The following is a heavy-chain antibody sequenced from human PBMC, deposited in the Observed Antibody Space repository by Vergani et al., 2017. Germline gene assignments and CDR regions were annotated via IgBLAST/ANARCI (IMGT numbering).Heavy chain of an antibody. J-gene: IGHJ6*03. Sequence: QVQLQQWGGGLLKPSETLSLTCVVNGGSFTSYHWTWIRQSPGEGLEWVGDIDHTGRPDYNPSLNSRLTVSVDKYRNQFSLTLNSVTATDTAIYFCARVKTETNGHLYYYYYMEVWGQGNAVTVS. V-gene: IGHV4-34*01. CDR2: IDHTGRP. D-gene: IGHD2-8*01. CDR1: GGSFTSYH. CDR3: ARVKTETNGHLYYYYYMEV.